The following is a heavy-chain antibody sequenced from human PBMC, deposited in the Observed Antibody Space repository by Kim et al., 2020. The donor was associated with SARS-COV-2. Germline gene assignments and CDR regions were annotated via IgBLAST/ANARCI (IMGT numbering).Heavy chain of an antibody. Sequence: GGSLRLSCAASGFTFSSYAMSWVRQAPGKGLEWVSAISGSGGSTYYADSVKGRFTISRDNSKNTLYLQMNSLRAEDTAVYYCAKESPSDGWELRLDYYYGMDVWGQGTTVTVSS. J-gene: IGHJ6*02. CDR1: GFTFSSYA. CDR3: AKESPSDGWELRLDYYYGMDV. CDR2: ISGSGGST. D-gene: IGHD2-15*01. V-gene: IGHV3-23*01.